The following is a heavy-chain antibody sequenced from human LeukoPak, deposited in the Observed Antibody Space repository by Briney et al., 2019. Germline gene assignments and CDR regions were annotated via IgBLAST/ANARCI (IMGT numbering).Heavy chain of an antibody. Sequence: SETLSLTCTVSGGSISSYYWSWIRQPPGKGLEWIGYIYYSGSTNYNPSLKSRVTISVDTSKNQFSLKLSSVTAADTAVYYCARDDLTGYYKSWGQGTLVTVPS. CDR1: GGSISSYY. V-gene: IGHV4-59*01. CDR3: ARDDLTGYYKS. CDR2: IYYSGST. J-gene: IGHJ5*02. D-gene: IGHD3-9*01.